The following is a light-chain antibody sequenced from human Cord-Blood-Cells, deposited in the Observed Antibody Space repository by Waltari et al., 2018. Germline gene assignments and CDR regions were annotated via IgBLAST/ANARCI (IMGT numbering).Light chain of an antibody. CDR1: QGISSY. J-gene: IGKJ1*01. CDR3: QQYYSYPWT. V-gene: IGKV1-8*01. CDR2: AAS. Sequence: ALRLTQSTPSFSASTGDRVTITCRASQGISSYLAWYQQKPGKAPKLLIYAASTLQSGVPSRFSGSGSGTDFTLTISCLQSEDFATYYCQQYYSYPWTFGQGTKVEIK.